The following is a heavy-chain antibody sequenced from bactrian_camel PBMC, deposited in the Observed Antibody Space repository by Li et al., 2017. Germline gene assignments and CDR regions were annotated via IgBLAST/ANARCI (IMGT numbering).Heavy chain of an antibody. CDR1: GFAFDSD. CDR2: ISSDGRT. CDR3: AARRSVGLCSFGNDDY. V-gene: IGHV3S55*01. D-gene: IGHD2*01. Sequence: VQLVESGGGSVQAGGSLRLSCTASGFAFDSDMGWFRLAPGNECELVSTISSDGRTYYSDSVKGRFTISRDNAKNALYLRMNSLKSEDTAVYVCAARRSVGLCSFGNDDYWGQGTQVTVS. J-gene: IGHJ4*01.